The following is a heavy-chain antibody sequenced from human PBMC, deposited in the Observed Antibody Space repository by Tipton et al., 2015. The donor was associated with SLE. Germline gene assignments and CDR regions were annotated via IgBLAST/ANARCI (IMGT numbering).Heavy chain of an antibody. V-gene: IGHV4-34*01. Sequence: TLSLTCAVYGGSFSGYYWSWIRQPPGKGLEWIGEINHSGSTNYNTSLKSRVTISVDTSKNQFSLKLSSVTAADTAVYYCARVGTLWELDYWGQGTLVTVSS. D-gene: IGHD1-26*01. CDR3: ARVGTLWELDY. CDR1: GGSFSGYY. J-gene: IGHJ4*02. CDR2: INHSGST.